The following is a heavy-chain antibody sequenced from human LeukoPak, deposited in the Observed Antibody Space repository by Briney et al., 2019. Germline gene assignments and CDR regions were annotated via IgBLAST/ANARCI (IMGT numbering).Heavy chain of an antibody. J-gene: IGHJ4*02. Sequence: GGSLRLSCAASGFTFSNSAMNWVRQAPGKGLEWVSSINDVSSHIYYADSVKGRFTISRNNANNSVSLQMNNLRAEDTAVYYCARVDYGDYAGEDYWGQGTLVTVSS. CDR1: GFTFSNSA. V-gene: IGHV3-21*06. D-gene: IGHD4-17*01. CDR3: ARVDYGDYAGEDY. CDR2: INDVSSHI.